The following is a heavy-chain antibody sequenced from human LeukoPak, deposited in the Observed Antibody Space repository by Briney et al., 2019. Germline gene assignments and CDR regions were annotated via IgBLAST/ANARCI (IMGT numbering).Heavy chain of an antibody. CDR2: INPNSGGT. J-gene: IGHJ3*02. CDR1: GYTFTGYY. V-gene: IGHV1-2*02. CDR3: ASPGGYSYGKDAFDI. D-gene: IGHD5-18*01. Sequence: GASVKVSCKASGYTFTGYYMHWVRQAPGQGLEWMGWINPNSGGTNYAQKFQGRVTMTRDTSISTAYMELSRLRSEDTAVYYCASPGGYSYGKDAFDIWGQGTMVTVSS.